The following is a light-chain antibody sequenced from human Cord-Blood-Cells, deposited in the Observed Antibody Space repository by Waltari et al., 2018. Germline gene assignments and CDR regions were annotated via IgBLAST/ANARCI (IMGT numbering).Light chain of an antibody. J-gene: IGKJ2*01. Sequence: DIQMTQSQSSLSASVGDRVTITCQASQDISNYLNWYQQKPGKAPKLLIYDASNLETGVPSRFSGSGSGTEFTFTISSLQPEDIETYYCQQYDNLPYTFGQGTKLEIK. V-gene: IGKV1-33*01. CDR3: QQYDNLPYT. CDR1: QDISNY. CDR2: DAS.